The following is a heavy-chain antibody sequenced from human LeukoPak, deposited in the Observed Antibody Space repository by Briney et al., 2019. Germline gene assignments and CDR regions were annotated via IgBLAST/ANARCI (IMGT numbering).Heavy chain of an antibody. J-gene: IGHJ4*02. CDR3: ANGGISRAGGLGY. Sequence: PGGSLRLSCAASVFTFSTYAMTWVRQAPGKGLEWVSSISDSGSTYYADSVKGRFTISRDNSKNTLYLQMNGLRAEDTAVYYCANGGISRAGGLGYWGQGTLVTVSS. CDR1: VFTFSTYA. D-gene: IGHD6-13*01. CDR2: ISDSGST. V-gene: IGHV3-23*01.